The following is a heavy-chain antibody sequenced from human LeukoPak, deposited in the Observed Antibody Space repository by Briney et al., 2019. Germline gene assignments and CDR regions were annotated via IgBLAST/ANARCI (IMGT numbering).Heavy chain of an antibody. J-gene: IGHJ4*02. V-gene: IGHV3-23*01. CDR1: GFTFSSYA. CDR2: ISGSGGST. Sequence: GGSLRLSCAASGFTFSSYAMSWVRQAPGKGLEWVSAISGSGGSTYYADSVKGRFTISRDNPKNTLYLQMNSLRAEDTAVYYCAKDQGGGSSNFDYWGQGTLVTVSS. D-gene: IGHD1-26*01. CDR3: AKDQGGGSSNFDY.